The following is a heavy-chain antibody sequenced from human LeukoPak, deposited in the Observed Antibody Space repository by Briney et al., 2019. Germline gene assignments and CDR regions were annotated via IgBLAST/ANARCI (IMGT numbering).Heavy chain of an antibody. CDR2: ISWNSGSI. J-gene: IGHJ4*02. D-gene: IGHD3-10*01. Sequence: GGSLRLSCTASGFTFGDYAMSWVRQAPGKGLEWVSGISWNSGSIGYADSVKGRFTISRDNAKNSLYLQMNSLRAEDTAVYYCARGEYGSGSYHIDYWGQGTLVTVSS. V-gene: IGHV3-9*01. CDR1: GFTFGDYA. CDR3: ARGEYGSGSYHIDY.